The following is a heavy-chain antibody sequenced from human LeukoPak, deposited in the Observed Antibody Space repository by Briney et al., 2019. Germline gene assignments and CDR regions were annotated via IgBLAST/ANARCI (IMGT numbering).Heavy chain of an antibody. Sequence: GGSLRLSCAASGFTFSSYWMSWVRQAPGKGLEWVANIKQDGSEKYYVDSVKGRFTISRDNAKNSLYLQMNSLRAEDTAVYYCARDVNDYGDSAPFDYWGQGTLVTVSS. V-gene: IGHV3-7*01. J-gene: IGHJ4*02. CDR1: GFTFSSYW. CDR3: ARDVNDYGDSAPFDY. D-gene: IGHD4-17*01. CDR2: IKQDGSEK.